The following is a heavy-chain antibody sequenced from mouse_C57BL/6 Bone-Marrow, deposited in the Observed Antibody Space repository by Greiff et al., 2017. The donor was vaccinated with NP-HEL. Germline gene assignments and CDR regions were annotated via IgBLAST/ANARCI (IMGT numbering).Heavy chain of an antibody. V-gene: IGHV14-4*01. CDR3: TTYYYGSSWDAY. J-gene: IGHJ3*01. D-gene: IGHD1-1*01. CDR1: GFNIKDDY. Sequence: VQLKQSGAELVRPGASDKLSCTASGFNIKDDYMHWVKQRPEQGLEWIGWIDPENGDTEYASKFQGKATITADTSSNTAYLQLSSLTSEDTAVYYCTTYYYGSSWDAYWGQGTLVTVSA. CDR2: IDPENGDT.